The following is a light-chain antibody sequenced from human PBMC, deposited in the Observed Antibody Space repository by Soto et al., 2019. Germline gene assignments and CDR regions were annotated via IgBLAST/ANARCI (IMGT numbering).Light chain of an antibody. CDR1: QSISSW. J-gene: IGKJ4*01. CDR3: QQANSFPLT. Sequence: DIQMIQSTSSVSASVGDRVTITCRASQSISSWLAWYQQKPGKAPKLLIHAASSLQSGVPSRFSASGSGREFTLTISDLQPEDFATYYCQQANSFPLTFGGGTKVEIK. CDR2: AAS. V-gene: IGKV1-12*01.